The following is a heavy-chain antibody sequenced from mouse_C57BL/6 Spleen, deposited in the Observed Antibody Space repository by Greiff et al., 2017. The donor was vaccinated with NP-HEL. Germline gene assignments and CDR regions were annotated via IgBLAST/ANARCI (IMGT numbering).Heavy chain of an antibody. CDR1: GYTFTDYY. J-gene: IGHJ2*01. Sequence: VKLMESGPELVKPGASVKISCKASGYTFTDYYINWVKQRPGQGLEWIGWIFPGSGSTYYNEKFKGKATLTVDKSSSTAYMLLSSLTSEDSAVYFCARSITTVVAPFDYWGQGTTLTVSS. CDR2: IFPGSGST. D-gene: IGHD1-1*01. V-gene: IGHV1-75*01. CDR3: ARSITTVVAPFDY.